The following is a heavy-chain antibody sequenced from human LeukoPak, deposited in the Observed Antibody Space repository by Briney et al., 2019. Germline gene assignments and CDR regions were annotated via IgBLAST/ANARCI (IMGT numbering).Heavy chain of an antibody. V-gene: IGHV4-59*01. D-gene: IGHD4-23*01. J-gene: IGHJ4*02. Sequence: SETLSLTCTVSSDSIRSYYWSWIRQPPGKGLEWIGYIYYSGSTNYNPSLKSRVTISVDTSKNQFSLKLSSLTAADTAVYYCASGARWSGYWGQGTLVTVSS. CDR1: SDSIRSYY. CDR2: IYYSGST. CDR3: ASGARWSGY.